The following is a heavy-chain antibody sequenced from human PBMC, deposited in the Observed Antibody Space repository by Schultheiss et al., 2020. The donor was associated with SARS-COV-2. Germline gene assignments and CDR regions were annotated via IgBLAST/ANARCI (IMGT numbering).Heavy chain of an antibody. CDR1: GGSISSYY. V-gene: IGHV4-59*12. J-gene: IGHJ3*02. CDR3: ARDEGDYYYDSSGDAFDI. Sequence: SETLSLTCTVSGGSISSYYWSWIRQPPGKGLEWIGEINHSGSTNYNPSLKSRVTISVDKSKNQFSLKLSSVTAADTAVYYCARDEGDYYYDSSGDAFDIWGQGTMVTVSS. CDR2: INHSGST. D-gene: IGHD3-22*01.